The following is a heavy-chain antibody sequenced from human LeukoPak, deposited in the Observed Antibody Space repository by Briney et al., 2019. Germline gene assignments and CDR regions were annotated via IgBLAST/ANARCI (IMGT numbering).Heavy chain of an antibody. Sequence: PGESLKISCKGSGYSFTSYWIGWVRQMPGKGLEWMGIIYPGDSDARYSPSFQGQVTISADKSISTAYLQWSSLKASDTAMYYCARGKSSSGDWFDPWGQGTLVTVSS. CDR1: GYSFTSYW. D-gene: IGHD3-22*01. CDR2: IYPGDSDA. CDR3: ARGKSSSGDWFDP. V-gene: IGHV5-51*03. J-gene: IGHJ5*02.